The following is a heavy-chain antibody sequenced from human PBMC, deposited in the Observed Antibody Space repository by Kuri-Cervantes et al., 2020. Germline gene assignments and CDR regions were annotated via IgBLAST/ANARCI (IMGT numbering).Heavy chain of an antibody. CDR1: GFSFSSYA. Sequence: GGSLRLSCAAPGFSFSSYAMNWVRRAPGKGLEWVSHITPSGRSTEYADSVKGRFIISRDSSKDTLFLHMNSMTAEDTAVYYCARGYNWGTWYFDPWGRGTLVTVSS. CDR2: ITPSGRST. CDR3: ARGYNWGTWYFDP. V-gene: IGHV3-23*01. J-gene: IGHJ2*01. D-gene: IGHD7-27*01.